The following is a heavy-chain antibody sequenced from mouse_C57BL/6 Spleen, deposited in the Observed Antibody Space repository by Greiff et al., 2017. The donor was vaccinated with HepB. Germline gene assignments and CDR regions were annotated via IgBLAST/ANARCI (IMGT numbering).Heavy chain of an antibody. CDR1: GYTFTSYW. CDR2: IDPSDSYT. CDR3: ARSGGYYVNWYFDV. Sequence: QVQLQQPGAELVRPGTSVKLSCKASGYTFTSYWMHWVKQRPGQGLEWIGVIDPSDSYTNYNQKFKGKATLTVDTSSSTAYMQLSSLTSEDSAVYYCARSGGYYVNWYFDVWGTGTTVTVSS. V-gene: IGHV1-59*01. D-gene: IGHD2-3*01. J-gene: IGHJ1*03.